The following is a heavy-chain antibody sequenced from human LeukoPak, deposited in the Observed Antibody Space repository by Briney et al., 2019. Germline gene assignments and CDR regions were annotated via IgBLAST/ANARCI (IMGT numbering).Heavy chain of an antibody. Sequence: GESLRLSCAASGFTFTVYNMNWVRQAPGKGLEWVSSISSSGSSIYYADSVKGRFTISRDNAKNSLYLQMDSLGAEDTAVYYCARAGYSDAFDIWGQGTMVTVSS. J-gene: IGHJ3*02. CDR1: GFTFTVYN. CDR3: ARAGYSDAFDI. CDR2: ISSSGSSI. V-gene: IGHV3-21*01. D-gene: IGHD5-12*01.